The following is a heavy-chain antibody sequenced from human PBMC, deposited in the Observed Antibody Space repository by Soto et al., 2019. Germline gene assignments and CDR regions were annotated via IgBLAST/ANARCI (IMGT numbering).Heavy chain of an antibody. CDR1: GFTFSSYA. V-gene: IGHV3-30-3*01. J-gene: IGHJ4*02. CDR2: ISYDGSNK. D-gene: IGHD6-19*01. CDR3: ARDRGEQWAYYFDY. Sequence: PGGSLRLSCAASGFTFSSYAMHWVRQAPGKGLEWVAVISYDGSNKYYADSVKGRFTISRDNSKNTLYLQMNSLRAEDTAVYYCARDRGEQWAYYFDYWGQGTLVTVSS.